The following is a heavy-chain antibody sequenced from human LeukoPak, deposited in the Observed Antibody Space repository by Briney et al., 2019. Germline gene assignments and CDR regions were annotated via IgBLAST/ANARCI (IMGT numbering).Heavy chain of an antibody. CDR1: GGSISSSPYY. CDR3: ARHASVDGNWPRPLDY. CDR2: IYYSGST. V-gene: IGHV4-39*01. Sequence: SETLSLTCTVSGGSISSSPYYWGWIRQPPGKGLEWIGNIYYSGSTYYNPSLKTRATISVDTSKNQFSLKLTSVTDADTAVYYCARHASVDGNWPRPLDYWGQGSLVTVSS. D-gene: IGHD6-19*01. J-gene: IGHJ4*02.